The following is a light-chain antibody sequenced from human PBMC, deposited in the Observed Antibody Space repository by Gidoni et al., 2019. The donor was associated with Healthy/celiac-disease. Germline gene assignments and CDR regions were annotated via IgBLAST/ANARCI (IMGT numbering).Light chain of an antibody. CDR3: QQSYSTPPVT. CDR2: AAS. V-gene: IGKV1-39*01. J-gene: IGKJ4*01. CDR1: QSISSY. Sequence: DIQMTQSPSSLSASVGDRVTITCRASQSISSYLNWYQQKPGKAPKLLIYAASSLQSGVPSRFSGRGSGTAFTLTISSLQPEDFATYYCQQSYSTPPVTFGGGTKVEIK.